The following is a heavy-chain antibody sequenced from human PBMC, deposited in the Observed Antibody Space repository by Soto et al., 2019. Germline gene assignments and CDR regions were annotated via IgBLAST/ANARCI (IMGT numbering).Heavy chain of an antibody. CDR1: GAVVTSGENY. CDR2: IYDSGVT. J-gene: IGHJ3*01. D-gene: IGHD5-18*01. Sequence: SETLSLTCSVSGAVVTSGENYWSWVRQPPGKGLEWLGYIYDSGVTSYTPALKSRVTLSLDRPNNQVSLKLRSVTAAETAVYFCVRDLDHGYTRNVWGHGTLVTVSS. CDR3: VRDLDHGYTRNV. V-gene: IGHV4-30-4*08.